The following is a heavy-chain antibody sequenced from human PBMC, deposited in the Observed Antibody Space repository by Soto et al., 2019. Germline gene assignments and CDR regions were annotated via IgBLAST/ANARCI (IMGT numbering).Heavy chain of an antibody. Sequence: SETLSLTCGLYGGSFSGYHWNWIRQPPGKGLEWIGDINPVGSTNYNPSLKSRVTISLDTSKNQFSLKLNSVTAADTAVYYCARGQRSDPYLDSWGQVSLVTASS. CDR1: GGSFSGYH. J-gene: IGHJ4*02. CDR2: INPVGST. CDR3: ARGQRSDPYLDS. V-gene: IGHV4-34*01.